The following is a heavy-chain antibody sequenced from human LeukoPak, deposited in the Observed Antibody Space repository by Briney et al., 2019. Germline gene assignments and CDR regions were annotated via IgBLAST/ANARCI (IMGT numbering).Heavy chain of an antibody. CDR3: ARDKEGDGYNTNRGAFDI. D-gene: IGHD5-24*01. Sequence: SETLSLTCTVSGGFISSYYWSWIRQPPGKGLEWIGYIYYSGSTNYNPSLKSPVTISVDTSKNQFSLKLSSVTAADTAVYYCARDKEGDGYNTNRGAFDIWGQGTMVTVSS. V-gene: IGHV4-59*01. J-gene: IGHJ3*02. CDR2: IYYSGST. CDR1: GGFISSYY.